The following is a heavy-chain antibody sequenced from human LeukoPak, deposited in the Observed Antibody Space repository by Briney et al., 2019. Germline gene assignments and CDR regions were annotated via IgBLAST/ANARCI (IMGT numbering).Heavy chain of an antibody. CDR1: GGTFSSYA. Sequence: VASVKVSCKASGGTFSSYAISWVRQAPGQGLEWMGGIIPIFGTANYAQKFQGRVTITADESTSTAYMELSSLRSEDTAVYYCARVGGYCSGGSCYHAFDIWGQGTMVTVSS. V-gene: IGHV1-69*13. D-gene: IGHD2-15*01. CDR3: ARVGGYCSGGSCYHAFDI. J-gene: IGHJ3*02. CDR2: IIPIFGTA.